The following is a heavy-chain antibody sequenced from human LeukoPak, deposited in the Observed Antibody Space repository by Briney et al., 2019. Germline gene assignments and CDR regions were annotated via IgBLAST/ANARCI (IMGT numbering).Heavy chain of an antibody. CDR2: IYYSGST. CDR3: ASLRVDTDMVPEYYFDY. CDR1: GGSISSYY. D-gene: IGHD5-18*01. V-gene: IGHV4-59*01. J-gene: IGHJ4*02. Sequence: SQTLSLTCTVSGGSISSYYWTCSRQPPGKGLEWIGYIYYSGSTNSNPSLRSRVTVSVDTPKNQFPLQLRSVPAADPAVYYCASLRVDTDMVPEYYFDYWGQPTLVTVPS.